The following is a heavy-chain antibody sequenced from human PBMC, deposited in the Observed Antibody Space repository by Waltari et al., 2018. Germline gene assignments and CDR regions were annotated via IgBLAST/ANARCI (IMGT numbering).Heavy chain of an antibody. CDR2: ISSDASDT. Sequence: EEQLVESGGGLVQPGDSLRLSCAASGFTFSSYWMNWVRQAPGKGPLWGSRISSDASDTTYADSVKGRFTISRDNAKNTLYLQMNRLRAADTAVYYCARIAAAVSPYYYYGMDVWGQGTTVTVSS. V-gene: IGHV3-74*03. J-gene: IGHJ6*02. CDR1: GFTFSSYW. CDR3: ARIAAAVSPYYYYGMDV. D-gene: IGHD6-13*01.